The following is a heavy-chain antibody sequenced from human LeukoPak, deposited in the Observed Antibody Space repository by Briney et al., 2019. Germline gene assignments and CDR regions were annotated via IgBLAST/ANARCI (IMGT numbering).Heavy chain of an antibody. CDR2: IYYSGST. CDR1: GGSISSYY. CDR3: AGLHYYDSSGYDSYWYFDL. Sequence: PSETLSLTCTVSGGSISSYYWSWIRQPPGKGLEWIGYIYYSGSTNYNPSLKSRATISVDTSKNQFSLKLSSVTAADTAVHYCAGLHYYDSSGYDSYWYFDLWGRGTLVTVSS. D-gene: IGHD3-22*01. V-gene: IGHV4-59*01. J-gene: IGHJ2*01.